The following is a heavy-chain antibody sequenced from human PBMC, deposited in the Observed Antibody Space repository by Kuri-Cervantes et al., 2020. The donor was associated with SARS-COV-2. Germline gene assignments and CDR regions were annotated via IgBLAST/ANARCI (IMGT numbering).Heavy chain of an antibody. Sequence: GESLKISCAASTFTFNNYALIGVRQPPGKGLEWVSSISVSGGDTNSADSVKGRFTISRDNSKDTLYLQMNSLRAEDTAVYYCATVYTMGVSLDWGQGTLVTVSS. CDR1: TFTFNNYA. D-gene: IGHD3-16*01. CDR3: ATVYTMGVSLD. V-gene: IGHV3-23*01. CDR2: ISVSGGDT. J-gene: IGHJ4*02.